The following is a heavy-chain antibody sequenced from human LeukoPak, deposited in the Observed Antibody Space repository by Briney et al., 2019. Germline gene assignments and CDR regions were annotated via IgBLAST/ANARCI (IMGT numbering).Heavy chain of an antibody. CDR1: GGSISSSNYY. J-gene: IGHJ5*02. Sequence: SETLSLTCTVSGGSISSSNYYWGWIRQPPGKGLEWIGSIYYSGSTYYNPSLKSRVTISVDTSENQFSLKLSSVTAADTAVYYCARHSSSTSCYFLPWGQGTLVTVSS. CDR2: IYYSGST. CDR3: ARHSSSTSCYFLP. V-gene: IGHV4-39*01. D-gene: IGHD2-2*01.